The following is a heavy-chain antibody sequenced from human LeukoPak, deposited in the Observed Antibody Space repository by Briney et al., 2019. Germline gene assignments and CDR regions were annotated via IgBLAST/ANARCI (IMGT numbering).Heavy chain of an antibody. D-gene: IGHD5-18*01. CDR1: GFTFSSYG. CDR3: AKAGYSYGQRHYFDY. CDR2: ISYDGSNK. J-gene: IGHJ4*02. V-gene: IGHV3-30*18. Sequence: GGSLRLSCAASGFTFSSYGMHWVRQAPGKGLEWVAVISYDGSNKYYADSVKGRFIISRDNSKNTLYLQMNSLRAEDTAVYYCAKAGYSYGQRHYFDYWGQGTLVTVSS.